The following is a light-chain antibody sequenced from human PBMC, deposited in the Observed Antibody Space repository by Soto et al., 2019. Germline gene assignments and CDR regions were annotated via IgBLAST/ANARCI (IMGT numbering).Light chain of an antibody. Sequence: EIVMTQSPATLYVSPGERATLSCRASQSVSSNLAWYQQKPGQAPRLLIYGASTRATGIPARFSGSGSGTEFTLTISSLQSEDFAVYYCQQYNNWPFTFGPGTKVYIK. CDR1: QSVSSN. J-gene: IGKJ3*01. V-gene: IGKV3D-15*01. CDR2: GAS. CDR3: QQYNNWPFT.